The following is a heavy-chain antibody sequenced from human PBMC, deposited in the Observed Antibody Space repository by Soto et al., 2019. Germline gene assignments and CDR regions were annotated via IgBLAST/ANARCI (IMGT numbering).Heavy chain of an antibody. J-gene: IGHJ6*02. CDR2: IYPGDSDT. V-gene: IGHV5-51*01. D-gene: IGHD5-18*01. Sequence: RGECLNSSLIGTGSSFTIYWISWVRQMPGKGLEWTGIIYPGDSDTRYSPSFQGQVTISADKSISTAYLQWSSLKASDTAMYYCARHNVDTAMYYYYYGMDVWGQGTTVTVSS. CDR3: ARHNVDTAMYYYYYGMDV. CDR1: GSSFTIYW.